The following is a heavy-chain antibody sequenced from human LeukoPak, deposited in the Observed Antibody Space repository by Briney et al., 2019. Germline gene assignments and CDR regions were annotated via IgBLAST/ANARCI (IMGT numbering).Heavy chain of an antibody. J-gene: IGHJ5*02. D-gene: IGHD4-11*01. V-gene: IGHV4-34*01. CDR3: ARVTTVSFRFDP. CDR1: GGSFSGYY. Sequence: KPSETLSLTCAVYGGSFSGYYWNWIRQPPGKGLEWIGEINHSGSTNYNPSLKSRVTISVDTSKNRFSLKLSSVTAADTAVYYCARVTTVSFRFDPWGQGTLVTVSS. CDR2: INHSGST.